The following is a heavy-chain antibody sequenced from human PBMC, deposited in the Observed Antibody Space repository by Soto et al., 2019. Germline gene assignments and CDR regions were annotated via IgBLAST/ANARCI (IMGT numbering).Heavy chain of an antibody. V-gene: IGHV4-59*08. CDR2: IYYSGST. D-gene: IGHD5-12*01. J-gene: IGHJ4*02. CDR3: ARVEDGYHGPLDY. Sequence: SETLSLTCTVSGASISTYYWNWIRQPPGKGLEWIGYIYYSGSTNYNPSLKSRVTISVDTSKNQFSLKLSSVTAADTAVYYCARVEDGYHGPLDYWGQGTLVTVSS. CDR1: GASISTYY.